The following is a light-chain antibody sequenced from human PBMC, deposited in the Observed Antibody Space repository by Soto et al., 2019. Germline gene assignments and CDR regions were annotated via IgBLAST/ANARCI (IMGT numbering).Light chain of an antibody. CDR2: EVS. J-gene: IGLJ1*01. CDR1: SSDVGGYNY. CDR3: SSYAGSNAYV. V-gene: IGLV2-8*01. Sequence: QSALTQPPSASGSPGQSVTISCTGTSSDVGGYNYVSWYQQHPGKAPKLMIYEVSKRPSGVPDRFSGSKSGNTASLTVSGLQAEDEADYYRSSYAGSNAYVFGTGTKVTV.